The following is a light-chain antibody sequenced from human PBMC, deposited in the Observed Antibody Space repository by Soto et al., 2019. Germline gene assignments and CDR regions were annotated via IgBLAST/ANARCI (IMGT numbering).Light chain of an antibody. V-gene: IGKV3-15*01. CDR3: QQYGSSPQK. CDR2: GAS. CDR1: QSVSSN. J-gene: IGKJ1*01. Sequence: IVMTHSPATLSVSPWERATLSCRASQSVSSNLAWYQQKPGQAPRLLIYGASTRATGVPARFSGSGSGTDFTLTISRLEPEDFAVYYCQQYGSSPQKFGQGTKVDIK.